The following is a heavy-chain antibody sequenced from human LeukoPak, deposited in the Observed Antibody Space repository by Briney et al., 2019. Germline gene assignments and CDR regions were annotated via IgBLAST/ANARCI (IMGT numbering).Heavy chain of an antibody. Sequence: VASEKVSCKASGGTFSSYAISWVRQAPGQGLEWMGGIIPIFGTANYAQKFQGRVTITADESTSTAHMELSSLRSEDTAVYYCARGARGYSYDDAFDIWGQGTMVTVSS. CDR1: GGTFSSYA. CDR3: ARGARGYSYDDAFDI. D-gene: IGHD5-18*01. V-gene: IGHV1-69*01. CDR2: IIPIFGTA. J-gene: IGHJ3*02.